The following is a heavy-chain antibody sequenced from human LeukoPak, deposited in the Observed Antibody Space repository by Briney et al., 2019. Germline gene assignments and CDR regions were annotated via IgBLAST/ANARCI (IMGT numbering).Heavy chain of an antibody. D-gene: IGHD6-19*01. Sequence: GGSLRLSCAASGFNFDHYWMTWVRQAPGKGLEWVVNIKQDGSEKVYLDSMKGRFTISRDNSRDSLYLQMNSLRPEDTAVYCARDPGSGWWGGFDLWGQGTLVTVSS. CDR1: GFNFDHYW. CDR3: ARDPGSGWWGGFDL. J-gene: IGHJ5*02. V-gene: IGHV3-7*04. CDR2: IKQDGSEK.